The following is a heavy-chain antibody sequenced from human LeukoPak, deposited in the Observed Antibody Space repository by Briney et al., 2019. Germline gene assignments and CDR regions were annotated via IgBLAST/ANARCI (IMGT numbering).Heavy chain of an antibody. CDR3: ARDLAYSRLDY. D-gene: IGHD5-18*01. Sequence: RGSLRLSCAVSGLTFSSSWMDWVRQAPGKGLEWVASINPDGNKKYSADSVKGRFTISRDNAENSLYLQMNSLRVEGTAFYYCARDLAYSRLDYWGQGMLVTVSS. CDR2: INPDGNKK. V-gene: IGHV3-7*01. J-gene: IGHJ4*02. CDR1: GLTFSSSW.